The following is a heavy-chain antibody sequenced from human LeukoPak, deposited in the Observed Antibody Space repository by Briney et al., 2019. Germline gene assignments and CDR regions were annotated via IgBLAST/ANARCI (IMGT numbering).Heavy chain of an antibody. D-gene: IGHD3-10*01. V-gene: IGHV4-59*08. J-gene: IGHJ6*03. CDR2: IYYSGST. CDR1: GGSISSYY. CDR3: ARLTYFYGSGRPNDYYFYYMDV. Sequence: SETLSLTCTVSGGSISSYYWSWIRQPPGKGLEWIGYIYYSGSTNYKPSLKSRVTISVDTSKNQFSLKLSSVTAADTAVYYCARLTYFYGSGRPNDYYFYYMDVWGKGTTVPISS.